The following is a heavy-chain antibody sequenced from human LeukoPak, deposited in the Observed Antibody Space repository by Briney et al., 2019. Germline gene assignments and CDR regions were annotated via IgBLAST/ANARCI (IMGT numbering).Heavy chain of an antibody. CDR1: GGSISSYY. CDR2: IYYSGST. CDR3: ARAYYDFNWFDP. Sequence: KPSETLSLTCTVSGGSISSYYWSWIRQPPGKGLEWIGYIYYSGSTNYNPSLKSRVTMSVDTSKNQFSLKLSSVTAADTAVYYCARAYYDFNWFDPWGQGTLVTVSS. J-gene: IGHJ5*02. D-gene: IGHD3-3*01. V-gene: IGHV4-59*01.